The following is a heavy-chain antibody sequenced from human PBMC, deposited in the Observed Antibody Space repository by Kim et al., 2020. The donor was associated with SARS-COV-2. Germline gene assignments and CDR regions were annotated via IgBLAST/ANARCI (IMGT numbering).Heavy chain of an antibody. V-gene: IGHV3-74*03. CDR2: IYSDGTKI. J-gene: IGHJ6*02. CDR3: TRDRYTGGLDYYGLGI. Sequence: GGSLRLSCVASEFPFSMYWMHWVRLAPGKGLEWVSRIYSDGTKITYADSVRGRFTISRDNAKNTLYLEMNSLGVEDTGLYYCTRDRYTGGLDYYGLGIWGRGTTVTVSS. CDR1: EFPFSMYW. D-gene: IGHD1-1*01.